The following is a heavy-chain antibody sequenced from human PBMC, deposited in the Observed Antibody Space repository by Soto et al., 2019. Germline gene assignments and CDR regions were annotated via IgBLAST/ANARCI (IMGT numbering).Heavy chain of an antibody. CDR3: ARGGDPDY. J-gene: IGHJ4*02. CDR1: GFTFDYYW. V-gene: IGHV3-74*03. CDR2: LQTDGSHP. Sequence: EVQLMESGGGLVQPGGSLRLSCVASGFTFDYYWMHWVRQAPGEGLMWVSRLQTDGSHPEYADSVKGRFTSSRDNANNTLYLQMNHLRAEHTAVYYCARGGDPDYWGQGTLVNVSS. D-gene: IGHD2-21*02.